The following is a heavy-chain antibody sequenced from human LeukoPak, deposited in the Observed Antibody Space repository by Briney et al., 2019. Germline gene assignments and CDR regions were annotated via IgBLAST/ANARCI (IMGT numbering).Heavy chain of an antibody. Sequence: GGSLRLSCAASGFTFSDYYMSWVRQAPGKGLEWVSYISSSGSTIYYADSVKGRFTISRDNAKNSLYLQMNSLRAEDTAVYYCARAHGILYNWFDPWGQGTLVTVSS. V-gene: IGHV3-11*01. CDR2: ISSSGSTI. CDR1: GFTFSDYY. J-gene: IGHJ5*02. CDR3: ARAHGILYNWFDP. D-gene: IGHD1-14*01.